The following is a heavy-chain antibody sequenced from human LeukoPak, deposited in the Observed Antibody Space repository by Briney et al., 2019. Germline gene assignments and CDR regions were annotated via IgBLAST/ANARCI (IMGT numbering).Heavy chain of an antibody. CDR2: INPNSGGT. D-gene: IGHD2-15*01. CDR1: GYTFTGYY. J-gene: IGHJ4*02. V-gene: IGHV1-2*02. Sequence: PAASVKVSCKASGYTFTGYYMHWVRQAPGQGLEWMGWINPNSGGTNYAQKFQGRVTMTRDTSISTAYMELSRLRSDDTAVYYCARNLGYCSGGSCYWGQGTLVTVSS. CDR3: ARNLGYCSGGSCY.